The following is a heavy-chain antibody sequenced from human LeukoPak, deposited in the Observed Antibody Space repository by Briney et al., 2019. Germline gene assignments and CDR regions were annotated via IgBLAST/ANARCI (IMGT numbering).Heavy chain of an antibody. CDR1: GGTFSSYA. CDR3: ARDSSVVGATSRYFDY. Sequence: GSSVKVSCKASGGTFSSYAISWVRQAPGQGLEWMGGIIPIFGTANCAQKFQGRVTITTDESTSTAYMELSSLGSEDTAVYYCARDSSVVGATSRYFDYWGQGTLVTVSS. CDR2: IIPIFGTA. V-gene: IGHV1-69*05. J-gene: IGHJ4*02. D-gene: IGHD1-26*01.